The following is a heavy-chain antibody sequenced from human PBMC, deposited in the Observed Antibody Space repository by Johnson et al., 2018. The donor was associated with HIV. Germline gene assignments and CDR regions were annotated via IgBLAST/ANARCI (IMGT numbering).Heavy chain of an antibody. V-gene: IGHV3-11*04. CDR3: ARLSGYEPYNDAFDI. CDR2: ISSSGSTI. Sequence: QVQLVESGGGLVQPGGSLRLSCAASGFTFSDYYMSWIRQAPGKGLEWVSYISSSGSTIYYADSVKGRFTISIDNSKNSLYLQMNSLRAEDTAVYYCARLSGYEPYNDAFDIWGQGTMVTVSS. CDR1: GFTFSDYY. D-gene: IGHD5-12*01. J-gene: IGHJ3*02.